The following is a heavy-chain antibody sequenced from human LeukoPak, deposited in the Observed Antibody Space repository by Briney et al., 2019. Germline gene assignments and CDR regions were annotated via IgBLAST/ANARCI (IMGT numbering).Heavy chain of an antibody. CDR3: ATARYCTNGVCYAFDY. Sequence: ASVKVSCKAFGYTFTSNYMHWVRQAPGQGLEWMGWINANSGGTKYAQKFQGRVTMTRDTSISTAYMELSSLRSDDTAVYYCATARYCTNGVCYAFDYWGQGTLVTVSS. J-gene: IGHJ4*02. CDR1: GYTFTSNY. D-gene: IGHD2-8*01. V-gene: IGHV1-2*02. CDR2: INANSGGT.